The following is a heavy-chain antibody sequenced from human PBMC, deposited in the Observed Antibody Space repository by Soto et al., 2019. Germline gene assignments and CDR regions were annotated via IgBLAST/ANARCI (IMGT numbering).Heavy chain of an antibody. J-gene: IGHJ6*02. Sequence: VQLVESGGGLVKPGGSLRLSCAASGFTFSDYHMSWIRQAPGKGLEWVSHIHTYSSHTHYADSVKGRFTISREDAQNSLDLQMSSLRVEDTAVSSCARLTGDFWGQGTTVTVSS. CDR3: ARLTGDF. CDR2: IHTYSSHT. V-gene: IGHV3-11*05. D-gene: IGHD7-27*01. CDR1: GFTFSDYH.